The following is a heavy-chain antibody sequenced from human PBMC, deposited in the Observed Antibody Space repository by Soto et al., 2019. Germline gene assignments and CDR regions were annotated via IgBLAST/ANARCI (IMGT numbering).Heavy chain of an antibody. CDR3: AKTLYDYVWGSYRPDGFDI. J-gene: IGHJ3*02. V-gene: IGHV4-39*01. CDR2: IYYSGST. Sequence: ETLSLTCTVSGGSISSSSYYWGWIRQPPGKGLEWIGSIYYSGSTYYNPSLKSRVTISVDTSKNQFSLKLSSVTAADTAVYYCAKTLYDYVWGSYRPDGFDIWGQGTMVTVSS. CDR1: GGSISSSSYY. D-gene: IGHD3-16*02.